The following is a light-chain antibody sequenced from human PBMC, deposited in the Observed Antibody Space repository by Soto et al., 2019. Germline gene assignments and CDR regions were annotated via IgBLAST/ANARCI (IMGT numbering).Light chain of an antibody. J-gene: IGLJ1*01. CDR3: CSYAGDYMFV. Sequence: QSALTQPASVSGSPGQSITISCTGTSSDVGSYNLVSWYQHHPGKAPKLMIYEGTKRPSGVSDRFSGSKSDNTASLTISGLQAEDEGDYYCCSYAGDYMFVFGTGTKLTVL. CDR1: SSDVGSYNL. V-gene: IGLV2-23*01. CDR2: EGT.